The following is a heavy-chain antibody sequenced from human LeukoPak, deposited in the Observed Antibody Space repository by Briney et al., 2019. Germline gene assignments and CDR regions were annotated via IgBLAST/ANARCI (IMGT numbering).Heavy chain of an antibody. CDR2: VSYNGAET. V-gene: IGHV3-23*01. D-gene: IGHD5-24*01. CDR1: GFTFSNYD. CDR3: AKRVRDGYNSPIDY. Sequence: GGSLRLSCAASGFTFSNYDMNWVRQAPGKGLEWVSGVSYNGAETYYVDSVKGRFIISRDTSKNTLYLQMNSLRAEDTAVYYCAKRVRDGYNSPIDYGGQGTLVTVSS. J-gene: IGHJ4*02.